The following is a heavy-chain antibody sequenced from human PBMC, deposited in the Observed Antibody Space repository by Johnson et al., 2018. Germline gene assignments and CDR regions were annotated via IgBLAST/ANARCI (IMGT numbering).Heavy chain of an antibody. V-gene: IGHV3-9*01. J-gene: IGHJ6*02. CDR2: ICWNSGSI. CDR3: AKDTLDYYDSSCYYNYYGMDV. D-gene: IGHD3-22*01. Sequence: VQLVQSGGGVVQPGRSLRLSCAASGFTFDDYAMHWVRQAPGKGLEWVPGICWNSGSIGYADSVKGRFTIPRDNAKNSLYLQMNSLRAEDTALYYCAKDTLDYYDSSCYYNYYGMDVWGQGTTVTVSS. CDR1: GFTFDDYA.